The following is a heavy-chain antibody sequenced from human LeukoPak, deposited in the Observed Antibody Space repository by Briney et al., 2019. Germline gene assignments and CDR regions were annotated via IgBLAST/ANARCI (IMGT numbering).Heavy chain of an antibody. CDR1: GFTFSSYW. CDR2: INSDGSST. V-gene: IGHV3-74*01. D-gene: IGHD2-21*02. Sequence: VGSLRLSCAASGFTFSSYWMHWVRQAPGKGLVWVSRINSDGSSTSYADSVKGRFTISRDNAKNTLYLQMNSLRAEDTAVYYCARVVVVTATKENWFDPWGQGTLVTVSS. J-gene: IGHJ5*02. CDR3: ARVVVVTATKENWFDP.